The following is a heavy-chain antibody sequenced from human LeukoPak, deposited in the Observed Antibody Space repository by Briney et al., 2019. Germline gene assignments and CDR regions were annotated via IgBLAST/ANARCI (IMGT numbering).Heavy chain of an antibody. CDR3: ASILGLQGTAAGTVSDY. V-gene: IGHV3-30*04. D-gene: IGHD6-13*01. J-gene: IGHJ4*02. Sequence: GGSLRLSCAASGFTFSSYAMHWVRQAPGKGLEWVAVISYDGSNNKYAGSVKGRFTISRDNSKNTLYLQMNRLIAEDTAVYYCASILGLQGTAAGTVSDYWGQGTLVTVSS. CDR2: ISYDGSNN. CDR1: GFTFSSYA.